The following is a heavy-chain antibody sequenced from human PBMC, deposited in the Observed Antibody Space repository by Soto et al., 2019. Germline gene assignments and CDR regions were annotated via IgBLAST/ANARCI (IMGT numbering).Heavy chain of an antibody. CDR1: GYTFTSYD. CDR3: AREGVRGMDV. D-gene: IGHD3-16*01. V-gene: IGHV1-8*01. J-gene: IGHJ6*02. Sequence: QVQLVQSGAEVKKPGASVKVSCKASGYTFTSYDINWVRQATGQGLEWMVWMNPNSGNTGNAQTFQGRVTMTRNTSISTAYMALSSLRFEDTAVYYFAREGVRGMDVWGQGNTVTVSS. CDR2: MNPNSGNT.